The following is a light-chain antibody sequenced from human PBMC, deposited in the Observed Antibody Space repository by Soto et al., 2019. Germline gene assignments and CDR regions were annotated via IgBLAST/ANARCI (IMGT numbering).Light chain of an antibody. CDR3: SSYTTSTTLFV. J-gene: IGLJ7*01. V-gene: IGLV2-14*01. Sequence: QPVLTQPASVSGSPGQSITISCTGTSSDVGYYNYVSWYQQHPGKAPKLMFYDVSIRPSGVSNRFSASKSGNTASLTISGLQAEDEADYYCSSYTTSTTLFVFGTGTQLTVL. CDR2: DVS. CDR1: SSDVGYYNY.